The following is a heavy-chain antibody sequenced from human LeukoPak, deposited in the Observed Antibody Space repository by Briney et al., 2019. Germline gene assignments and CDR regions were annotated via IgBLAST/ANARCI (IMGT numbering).Heavy chain of an antibody. J-gene: IGHJ6*04. Sequence: QPGGSLRPSCAASGFTFSSYAMHWVRQAPGKGLEWVAVISYDGSNKYYADSVKGRFTISRDNSKNTLYLQMNSLRAEDTAVYYCARDHELHYYGSGSSVYYYGMDVWGKGTTVTVSS. CDR3: ARDHELHYYGSGSSVYYYGMDV. D-gene: IGHD3-10*01. V-gene: IGHV3-30-3*01. CDR2: ISYDGSNK. CDR1: GFTFSSYA.